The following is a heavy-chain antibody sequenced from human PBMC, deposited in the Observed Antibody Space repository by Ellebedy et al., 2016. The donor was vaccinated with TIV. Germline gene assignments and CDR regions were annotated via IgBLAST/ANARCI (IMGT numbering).Heavy chain of an antibody. CDR3: AKAVEGDSYYYGMDV. J-gene: IGHJ6*02. CDR2: ISWNSGRV. Sequence: GGSLRLSXAASGFTFDDYAMHWVRQAPEKGLEWVSGISWNSGRVDYADSVKGRFTISRDSAKNSLSLQMSSLRPEDTALYYCAKAVEGDSYYYGMDVWGQGTTVTVSS. D-gene: IGHD5-24*01. V-gene: IGHV3-9*01. CDR1: GFTFDDYA.